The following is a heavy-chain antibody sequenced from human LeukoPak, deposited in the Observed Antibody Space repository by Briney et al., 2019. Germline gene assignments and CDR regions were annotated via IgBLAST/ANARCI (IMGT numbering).Heavy chain of an antibody. CDR2: ISGGGGST. CDR1: EFTFSNYA. CDR3: AKGSGINHYHWIDP. J-gene: IGHJ5*02. Sequence: GGSLSLSCAASEFTFSNYAMNWVRQATGKALEWVSGISGGGGSTYYADPVKGRFTITRDNSKNTLYLQMDSLRAEDTALYYCAKGSGINHYHWIDPWGQGTLVTVSS. D-gene: IGHD1-14*01. V-gene: IGHV3-23*01.